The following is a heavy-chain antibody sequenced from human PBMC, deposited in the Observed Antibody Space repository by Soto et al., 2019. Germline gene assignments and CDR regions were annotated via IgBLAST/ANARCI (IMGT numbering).Heavy chain of an antibody. CDR2: IIPIFGTA. J-gene: IGHJ6*02. D-gene: IGHD2-15*01. CDR3: ASIRLEGGGSCYGPHICYYGMDV. V-gene: IGHV1-69*13. Sequence: GASVKVSCKASGGTFSSYAISWVRQAPGQGLEWMGGIIPIFGTANYAQKFQGRVTITADESTSTAYMELSSLRSEDTAVYYCASIRLEGGGSCYGPHICYYGMDVWGQGTTVTVSS. CDR1: GGTFSSYA.